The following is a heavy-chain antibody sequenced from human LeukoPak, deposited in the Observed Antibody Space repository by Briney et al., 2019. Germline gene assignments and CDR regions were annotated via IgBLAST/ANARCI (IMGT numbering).Heavy chain of an antibody. CDR2: IWYDGSNK. Sequence: PGGSLRLSCAASGFTFSNHGMHWVRQAPGKGLEWVAVIWYDGSNKYYADSVKGRFTNSRDNSKNTLYLQMNSLRVEDTAVYYCARDLSSRRLDYWGQGTLVTVSS. CDR1: GFTFSNHG. V-gene: IGHV3-33*01. D-gene: IGHD5/OR15-5a*01. J-gene: IGHJ4*02. CDR3: ARDLSSRRLDY.